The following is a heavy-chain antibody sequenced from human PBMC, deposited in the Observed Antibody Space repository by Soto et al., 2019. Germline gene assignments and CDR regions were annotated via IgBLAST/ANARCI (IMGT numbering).Heavy chain of an antibody. CDR3: ARSLGAYYYYGMDV. J-gene: IGHJ6*02. D-gene: IGHD1-26*01. Sequence: ASVKVSCKASGYTFTSYAMHWVRQAPGQRLEWMGWINAGNGNTKYSQKFQGRVTITRDTSASTAYMELSSLRSEDTAVYYCARSLGAYYYYGMDVWGQGTTVTVSS. CDR1: GYTFTSYA. V-gene: IGHV1-3*01. CDR2: INAGNGNT.